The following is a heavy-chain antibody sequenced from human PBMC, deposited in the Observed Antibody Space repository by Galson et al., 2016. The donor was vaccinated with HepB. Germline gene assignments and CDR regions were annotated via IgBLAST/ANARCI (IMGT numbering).Heavy chain of an antibody. Sequence: TLSLTCTVSGGSISSDGYYWSWIRQHPGKGLEWIGYIYYSGSTYYNPSLKSRVTISVDTSKNQFSLKLSSVTAADTAVYYCARALPKAYCSDGSCYSGILGRNWIDPWGQGTLVTVSS. CDR2: IYYSGST. D-gene: IGHD2-15*01. J-gene: IGHJ5*02. CDR1: GGSISSDGYY. V-gene: IGHV4-31*03. CDR3: ARALPKAYCSDGSCYSGILGRNWIDP.